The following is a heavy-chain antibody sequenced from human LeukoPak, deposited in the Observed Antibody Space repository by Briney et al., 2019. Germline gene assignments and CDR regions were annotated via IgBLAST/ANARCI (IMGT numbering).Heavy chain of an antibody. Sequence: TGGSLRLSCAASGFTFSSYAMHWVRQAPGKGLEWVAVISYDGSNKYYADSVKGRFTISRDNSKNTLYLQMNSLRAEDTAVYYCARGHGFDPWGQGTLVTVSS. CDR3: ARGHGFDP. CDR2: ISYDGSNK. CDR1: GFTFSSYA. J-gene: IGHJ5*02. V-gene: IGHV3-30-3*01.